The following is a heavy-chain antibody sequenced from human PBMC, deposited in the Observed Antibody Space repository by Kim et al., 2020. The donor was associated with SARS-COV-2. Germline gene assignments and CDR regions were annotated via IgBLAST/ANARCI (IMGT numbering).Heavy chain of an antibody. J-gene: IGHJ6*02. V-gene: IGHV3-33*06. CDR1: GFTFSSYG. CDR3: AKALLPPLYYGMDV. D-gene: IGHD3-22*01. CDR2: IWYDGSNK. Sequence: GGSLRLSCAASGFTFSSYGMHWVRQAPGKGLEWVAVIWYDGSNKYYADSVKGRFTISRDNSKNTLYLQMNSLRAEDTAVYYCAKALLPPLYYGMDVWGQGTTVTVSS.